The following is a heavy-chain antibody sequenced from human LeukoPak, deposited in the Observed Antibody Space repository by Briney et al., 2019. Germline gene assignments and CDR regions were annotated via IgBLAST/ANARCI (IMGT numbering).Heavy chain of an antibody. CDR3: ARDGIHLWLLYYFDY. D-gene: IGHD5-18*01. CDR1: GYTFTSYG. CDR2: INTYTGDT. J-gene: IGHJ4*02. Sequence: ASVKVSCKASGYTFTSYGINWVRQAPGQGLEWMGWINTYTGDTSYAQTLQGRVTMTTDTSTSTAYMELRGLRSDDAAVYYCARDGIHLWLLYYFDYWGQGTLVTVSS. V-gene: IGHV1-18*01.